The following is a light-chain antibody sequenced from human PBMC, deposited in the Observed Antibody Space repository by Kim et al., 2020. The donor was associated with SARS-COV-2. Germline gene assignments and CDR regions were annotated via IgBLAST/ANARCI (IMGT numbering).Light chain of an antibody. J-gene: IGKJ2*01. CDR3: MQALGG. Sequence: DIVMTQSPLSLPVTPGEPASISCRSSQSLLHSNGYNYLDWYLQKPGQSPQLLIYLGSNRASGVPDRFSGSGSGTDFTLKISRVEAEDVGVYYCMQALGGFGQGTKLEI. CDR2: LGS. V-gene: IGKV2-28*01. CDR1: QSLLHSNGYNY.